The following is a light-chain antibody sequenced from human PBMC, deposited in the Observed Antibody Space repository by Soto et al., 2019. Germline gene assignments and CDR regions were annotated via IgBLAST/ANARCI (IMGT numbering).Light chain of an antibody. CDR2: GAS. Sequence: EGVLTQSPGTLSLSPVERATLSCRASQSVRSSYVAWYQQKPGQGPRLLIYGASSRATGIPDRFSGSGSGADFTLTISRLEPEDFAMYYCQQYGNSPRTFGQGTKVDIK. V-gene: IGKV3-20*01. CDR1: QSVRSSY. CDR3: QQYGNSPRT. J-gene: IGKJ1*01.